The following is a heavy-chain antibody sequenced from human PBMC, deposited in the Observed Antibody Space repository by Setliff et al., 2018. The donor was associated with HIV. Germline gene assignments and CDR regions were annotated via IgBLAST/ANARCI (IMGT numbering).Heavy chain of an antibody. CDR1: GYTLTEVS. J-gene: IGHJ6*03. CDR3: ARRFYYGSGVDYGSHWYYMDV. CDR2: FDPQDGKT. V-gene: IGHV1-24*01. D-gene: IGHD3-10*01. Sequence: ASVKVSCKISGYTLTEVSMHWVRQAPGKGLEWMGYFDPQDGKTIYAQKFQGRVTMTEDTSTYTAYMELSGLRSEDTAVYYCARRFYYGSGVDYGSHWYYMDVWGKGTTDTVSS.